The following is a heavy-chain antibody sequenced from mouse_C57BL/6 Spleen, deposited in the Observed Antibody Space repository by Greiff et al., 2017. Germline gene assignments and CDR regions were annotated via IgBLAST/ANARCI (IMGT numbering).Heavy chain of an antibody. CDR1: GYAFTNYL. CDR3: ARSSTMAQAWFAY. D-gene: IGHD2-1*01. CDR2: INPGSGGT. V-gene: IGHV1-54*01. J-gene: IGHJ3*01. Sequence: VQQQQSGAELVRPGTSVKVSCKASGYAFTNYLIEWVKQRPGQGLEWIGVINPGSGGTNYNEKFKGKATLTADKSSSTAYMQLSSLTSEDSAVYFCARSSTMAQAWFAYWGQGTLVTVSA.